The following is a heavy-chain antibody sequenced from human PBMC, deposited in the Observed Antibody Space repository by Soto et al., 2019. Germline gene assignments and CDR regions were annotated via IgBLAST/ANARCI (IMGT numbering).Heavy chain of an antibody. J-gene: IGHJ4*02. V-gene: IGHV1-18*01. CDR1: GYTFTSYG. CDR2: ISAYHGNT. CDR3: ARDLGIDVVVPAAMPSTRTYDILTGSSGY. D-gene: IGHD2-2*01. Sequence: ASVKVSCKASGYTFTSYGISWVRQAPGQGLEWMGWISAYHGNTNYAQKLQGRVTMTTDTSTSTAYMELRSLRSDDTAVYYCARDLGIDVVVPAAMPSTRTYDILTGSSGYWGQGTLVTSPQ.